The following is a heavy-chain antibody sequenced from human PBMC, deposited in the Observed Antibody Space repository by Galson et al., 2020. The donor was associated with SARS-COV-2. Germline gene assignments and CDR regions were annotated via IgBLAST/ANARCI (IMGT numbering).Heavy chain of an antibody. Sequence: ASVKVSCKASGYTFTSYGISWVRQAPGQGLEWMGWISAYNGNTNYAQKLQGRVTMTTDTSTSTAYMELRSLRSDDTAVYYCARVGSPDCSGGSCYLCDYWGQGTLVTVSS. V-gene: IGHV1-18*01. CDR2: ISAYNGNT. J-gene: IGHJ4*02. CDR1: GYTFTSYG. CDR3: ARVGSPDCSGGSCYLCDY. D-gene: IGHD2-15*01.